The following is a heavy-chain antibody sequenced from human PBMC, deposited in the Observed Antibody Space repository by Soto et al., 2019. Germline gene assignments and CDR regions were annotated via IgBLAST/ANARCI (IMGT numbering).Heavy chain of an antibody. Sequence: QVQLVESGGGVVQPGGSLRLSCGASGFTFRSYGMHWVRQAPGKGLEWVAVIRYDGSDPEYADSVKGRVIISRDNSQNMLHLQMNSLSADDTAVYYCARGWTTPIDYWGQGTLVTVSS. D-gene: IGHD4-17*01. J-gene: IGHJ4*02. CDR3: ARGWTTPIDY. CDR1: GFTFRSYG. V-gene: IGHV3-33*01. CDR2: IRYDGSDP.